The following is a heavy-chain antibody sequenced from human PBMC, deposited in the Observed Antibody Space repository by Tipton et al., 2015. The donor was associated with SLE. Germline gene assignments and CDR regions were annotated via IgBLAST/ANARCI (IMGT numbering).Heavy chain of an antibody. J-gene: IGHJ3*02. CDR3: ARGRGIAAAYAFDI. V-gene: IGHV3-74*01. Sequence: SLRLSCAASGFTFSNYWMHWVRQVPGKGLVWVSRIRGDGGVVRYADSVKGRFTISRDNAKNTLYLQMSSLRAEDTAVYFCARGRGIAAAYAFDIWGQGTMVTVSS. D-gene: IGHD6-13*01. CDR2: IRGDGGVV. CDR1: GFTFSNYW.